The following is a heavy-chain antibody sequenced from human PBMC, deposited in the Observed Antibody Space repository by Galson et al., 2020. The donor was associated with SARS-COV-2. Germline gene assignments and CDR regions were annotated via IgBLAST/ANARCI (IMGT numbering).Heavy chain of an antibody. D-gene: IGHD4-4*01. V-gene: IGHV3-13*01. Sequence: GGYLRLSCAASGFTFSSYDMHWVRQPTGKGLEWVTAIGTAGDTYYPGYVKGRFTISRENAKNSFYLQMNSLRAGDTAVYYCARADYSNYWNYYYYYMDVWGKGTTVTVSS. CDR3: ARADYSNYWNYYYYYMDV. CDR2: IGTAGDT. J-gene: IGHJ6*03. CDR1: GFTFSSYD.